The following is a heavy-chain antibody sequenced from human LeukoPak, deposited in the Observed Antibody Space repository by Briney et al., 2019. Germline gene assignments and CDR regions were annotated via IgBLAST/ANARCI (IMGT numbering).Heavy chain of an antibody. CDR3: TKDPNGDYIGAFDP. CDR2: ITGGHYAT. J-gene: IGHJ5*02. V-gene: IGHV3-23*01. D-gene: IGHD4-17*01. Sequence: GGSLRLSCATSGFSFSSFAMTWVRQAPGKGLEWVSSITGGHYATYNTDSVKGRFTISRDNAKNTLYLQMNSLRADDTAIYYCTKDPNGDYIGAFDPWGQGTLVTVSS. CDR1: GFSFSSFA.